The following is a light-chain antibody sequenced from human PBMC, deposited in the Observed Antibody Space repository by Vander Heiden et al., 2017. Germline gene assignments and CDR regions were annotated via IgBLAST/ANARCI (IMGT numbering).Light chain of an antibody. CDR1: QDISNY. Sequence: DIQLTQSPSSLSASVGDRVTITCQASQDISNYLNWYQQKPGKAPKLLIYDASNLETGVPSRFSGSGSGTDFTLSISSLQPEDIATYYCQQNNTVPYTFGQGTKLEI. J-gene: IGKJ2*01. CDR3: QQNNTVPYT. V-gene: IGKV1-33*01. CDR2: DAS.